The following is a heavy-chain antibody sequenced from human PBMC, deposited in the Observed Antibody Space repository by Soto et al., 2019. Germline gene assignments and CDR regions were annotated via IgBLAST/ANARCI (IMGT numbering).Heavy chain of an antibody. V-gene: IGHV3-33*01. CDR1: GFTFSSYG. Sequence: QVQLVESGGGVVQPGRSLRLSCAASGFTFSSYGMHWVRQAPGKGLEWVAVIWYDGSNKYYADSVKGRFTISRDNSKNTLYPQMNSLRAEDTAVYYCARDGASGSYFGMDVWGQGTTVTVSS. J-gene: IGHJ6*02. CDR3: ARDGASGSYFGMDV. D-gene: IGHD1-26*01. CDR2: IWYDGSNK.